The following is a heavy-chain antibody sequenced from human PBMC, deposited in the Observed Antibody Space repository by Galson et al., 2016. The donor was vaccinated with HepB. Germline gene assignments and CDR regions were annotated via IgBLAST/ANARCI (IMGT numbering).Heavy chain of an antibody. D-gene: IGHD6-19*01. Sequence: SLRLSCAASGVIFTNYAMHWVRQAPGKGLEWVAVVSYDGDKKYYADSVKGRFTLSRDNSERTVYLQMSRLRAEDTAVYFCAKEQVKAVPGTRTHYFYYSMDVWGQGTTVTVSS. CDR2: VSYDGDKK. V-gene: IGHV3-30*18. CDR1: GVIFTNYA. CDR3: AKEQVKAVPGTRTHYFYYSMDV. J-gene: IGHJ6*02.